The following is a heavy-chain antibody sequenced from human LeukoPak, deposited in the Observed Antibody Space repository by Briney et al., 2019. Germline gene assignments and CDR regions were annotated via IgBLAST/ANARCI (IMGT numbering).Heavy chain of an antibody. V-gene: IGHV4-61*02. D-gene: IGHD3-3*01. Sequence: SETLSLTCTVSGGSISSGSYYWSWIRQPAGKGLEWIGRIYTSGSTNYNPSLKSRVTISVDTPKNQFSLKLSSVTAADTAVYYCAREGRFLEWLLVFDIWGQGTMVTVSS. J-gene: IGHJ3*02. CDR1: GGSISSGSYY. CDR3: AREGRFLEWLLVFDI. CDR2: IYTSGST.